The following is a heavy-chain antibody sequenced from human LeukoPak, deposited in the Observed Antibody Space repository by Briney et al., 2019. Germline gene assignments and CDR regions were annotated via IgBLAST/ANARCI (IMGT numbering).Heavy chain of an antibody. CDR3: ARDWFSDY. J-gene: IGHJ4*02. D-gene: IGHD3-10*01. V-gene: IGHV4-38-2*02. CDR2: IYHSGST. CDR1: GYSISSGYY. Sequence: PSETLSLTCTVSGYSISSGYYWGWIRQPPGKGLEWIGSIYHSGSTYYNPSLKSRVTISVDTSKNQFSLKLSSVTAADTAVYYCARDWFSDYWGQGTLLTVSS.